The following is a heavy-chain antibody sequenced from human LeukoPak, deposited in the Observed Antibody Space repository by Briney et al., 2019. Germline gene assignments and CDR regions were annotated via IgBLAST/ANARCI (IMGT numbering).Heavy chain of an antibody. D-gene: IGHD1-14*01. Sequence: PGGSLRLSCAASGFTFSSYAMHWVRQAPGRGLEWVAVISYDGSNKYYADSVKDRFTISRDNSKNTLYLQMNSLRAEDTAVYYCARAPTRAEPFDYWGQGTLVTVSS. CDR1: GFTFSSYA. V-gene: IGHV3-30-3*01. CDR2: ISYDGSNK. J-gene: IGHJ4*02. CDR3: ARAPTRAEPFDY.